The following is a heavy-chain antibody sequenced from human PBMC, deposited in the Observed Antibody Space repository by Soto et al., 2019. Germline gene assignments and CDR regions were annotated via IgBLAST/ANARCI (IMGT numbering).Heavy chain of an antibody. CDR1: GFNVSSNY. Sequence: GGSLSLSCAVSGFNVSSNYMTWVRQAPGKGLEWVSLIYSGGNTYYADSVKGRFTISRDNSKNTVYLQMKGLRAEDTAVYYCARETVTYYYYYGLDVWGQGTAVTVSS. V-gene: IGHV3-53*01. D-gene: IGHD4-4*01. CDR2: IYSGGNT. J-gene: IGHJ6*02. CDR3: ARETVTYYYYYGLDV.